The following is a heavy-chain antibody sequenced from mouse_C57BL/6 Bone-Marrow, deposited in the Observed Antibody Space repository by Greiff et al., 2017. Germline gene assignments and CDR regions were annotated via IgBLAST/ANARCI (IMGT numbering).Heavy chain of an antibody. Sequence: EVKLVESGGGLVQPGGSLSLSCAASGFTFTDYYMSWVRQPPGKALEWLGFIRNKANGYTTEYSASVKVRFTISRDNSQSILYLQMNALRAEDSATYYCARYNWAWFAYWGQGTLVTVSA. V-gene: IGHV7-3*01. J-gene: IGHJ3*01. CDR3: ARYNWAWFAY. CDR1: GFTFTDYY. D-gene: IGHD4-1*01. CDR2: IRNKANGYTT.